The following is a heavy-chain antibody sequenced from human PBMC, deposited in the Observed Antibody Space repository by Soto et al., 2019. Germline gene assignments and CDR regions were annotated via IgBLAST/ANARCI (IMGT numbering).Heavy chain of an antibody. CDR1: GGSISSSSFY. V-gene: IGHV4-39*02. CDR3: AREVGVYGGWYYYYYGMDV. Sequence: SETLSLTCTVSGGSISSSSFYWAWIRQPPGKGLEWIGSIYYSGSTYYNPSLKSRVTISVDTSKNQFSLRLSSVSAADTAVYYCAREVGVYGGWYYYYYGMDVWGQGTTVTVSS. CDR2: IYYSGST. D-gene: IGHD3-3*01. J-gene: IGHJ6*02.